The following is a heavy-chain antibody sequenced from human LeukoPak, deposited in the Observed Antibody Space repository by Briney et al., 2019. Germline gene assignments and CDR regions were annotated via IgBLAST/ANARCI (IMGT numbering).Heavy chain of an antibody. CDR3: ARAGMSDY. CDR2: IYSGGST. J-gene: IGHJ4*02. V-gene: IGHV3-66*01. Sequence: GGSLRLSCAASGFTLSRYGMSWVRQAPGKGLEWVSVIYSGGSTHYADSVKGRFTISRDNSKNTLYLQMNSLRAEDTAVYYCARAGMSDYWGQGTLVTVSS. CDR1: GFTLSRYG.